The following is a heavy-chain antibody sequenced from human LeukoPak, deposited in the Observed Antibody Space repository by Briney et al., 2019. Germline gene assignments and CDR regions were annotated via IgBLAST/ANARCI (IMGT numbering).Heavy chain of an antibody. J-gene: IGHJ4*02. V-gene: IGHV3-30*01. Sequence: GRSLRLSCAASGFTFSSYAMHWVRQAPGKGLEWVAVIPYDGSNKYYADSVKGRFTISRDNSKNTLYLQMNSLRAEDTAVYYCARDQNYYFDYWGQGTLVTVSS. CDR3: ARDQNYYFDY. CDR2: IPYDGSNK. CDR1: GFTFSSYA.